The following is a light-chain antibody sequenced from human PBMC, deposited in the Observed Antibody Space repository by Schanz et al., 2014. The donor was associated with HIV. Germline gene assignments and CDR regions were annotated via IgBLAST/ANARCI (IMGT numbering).Light chain of an antibody. CDR1: DIGTYS. V-gene: IGLV3-21*01. Sequence: SYELTQPPSLSVAPGKTADITCGGDDIGTYSVHWYQQKPGQAPVLVIYSDTERPSGIPDRFSGSNSGNTATLTVSGLQPEDEADYYCIAYTSDTVLFGGGTKVTVL. CDR3: IAYTSDTVL. CDR2: SDT. J-gene: IGLJ2*01.